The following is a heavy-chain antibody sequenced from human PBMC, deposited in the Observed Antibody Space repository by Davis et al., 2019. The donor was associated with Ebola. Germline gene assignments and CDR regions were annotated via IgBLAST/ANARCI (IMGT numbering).Heavy chain of an antibody. CDR2: INPNSGGT. J-gene: IGHJ4*02. CDR3: ARDTGYSGTCGY. CDR1: GYTFTGYY. Sequence: ASVKVSCKASGYTFTGYYMHWVRQAPGQGLEWMGRINPNSGGTNYAQKFQGRVTMTRDTSISTAYMELRSLKSDDTAVYYCARDTGYSGTCGYWGQGTLVTVSS. D-gene: IGHD5-12*01. V-gene: IGHV1-2*06.